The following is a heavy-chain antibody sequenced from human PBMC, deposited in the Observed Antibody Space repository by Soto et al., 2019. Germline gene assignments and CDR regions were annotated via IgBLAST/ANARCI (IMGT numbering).Heavy chain of an antibody. CDR2: INHSGRV. Sequence: PSETLSLTCAVYGGSFSGYYRSWIRQPPGKGLEWIGEINHSGRVNYSPSLKSRVTISLDTSKNQFSLTLSAVTAADTAMYYCSTRAYDTNGYYRFDPWGQGTLVTVSS. V-gene: IGHV4-34*01. D-gene: IGHD3-22*01. CDR3: STRAYDTNGYYRFDP. J-gene: IGHJ5*01. CDR1: GGSFSGYY.